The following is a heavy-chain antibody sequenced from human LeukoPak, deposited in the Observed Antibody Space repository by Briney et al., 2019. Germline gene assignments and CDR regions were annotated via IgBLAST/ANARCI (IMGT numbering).Heavy chain of an antibody. CDR1: GFTFSSYG. D-gene: IGHD2/OR15-2a*01. CDR2: IWYDGSNK. Sequence: GGSLRLSCAASGFTFSSYGMHWVRQAPGKGLEWVAVIWYDGSNKYYADSVKGRFTISRDNSKNTLYLQVNSLRAEDTAVYYCASSMARPYYYYYYMDVWGKGTTVTVSS. J-gene: IGHJ6*03. CDR3: ASSMARPYYYYYYMDV. V-gene: IGHV3-33*01.